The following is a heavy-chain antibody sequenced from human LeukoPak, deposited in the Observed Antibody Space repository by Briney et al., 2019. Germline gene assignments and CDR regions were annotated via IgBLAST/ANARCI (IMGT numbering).Heavy chain of an antibody. CDR3: ATGYGDFRVEGRYFYS. CDR1: GYSISSGFY. CDR2: VYHSGTT. J-gene: IGHJ4*02. D-gene: IGHD4-17*01. Sequence: SETLSLTCSVSGYSISSGFYWGWIRQPPGKGLEWIGSVYHSGTTYSNSSLKSRLTISVDTSKNQFSLNLTSVTAADTAVYYCATGYGDFRVEGRYFYSWGQGTLVTVSS. V-gene: IGHV4-38-2*02.